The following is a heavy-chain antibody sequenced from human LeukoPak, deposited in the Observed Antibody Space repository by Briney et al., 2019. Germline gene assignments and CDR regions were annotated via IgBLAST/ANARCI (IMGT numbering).Heavy chain of an antibody. CDR3: ARGAPPYSGYDINWFDP. D-gene: IGHD5-12*01. CDR1: GGSISSYY. Sequence: SETLSLTCTVSGGSISSYYWSWIRQPPEKGLEWIGYIYYSGSTNYNPSLKSRVTISVDTSKNQFSLKLSSVTAADTAVYYCARGAPPYSGYDINWFDPWGQGTLVTVSS. CDR2: IYYSGST. V-gene: IGHV4-59*01. J-gene: IGHJ5*02.